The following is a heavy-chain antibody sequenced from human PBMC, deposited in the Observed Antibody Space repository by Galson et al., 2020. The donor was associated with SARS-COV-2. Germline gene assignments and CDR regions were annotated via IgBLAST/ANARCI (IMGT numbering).Heavy chain of an antibody. J-gene: IGHJ4*02. D-gene: IGHD2-2*01. CDR1: GFPFSDFL. V-gene: IGHV3-7*01. CDR3: AKGGYATSWFWIY. CDR2: IKQDGSEK. Sequence: GGSLRLSCAASGFPFSDFLMTWVRQTPGKGLEWLATIKQDGSEKHYGDSMRGRITISRDNTKNSLFLQMDSLRVEDTAVYFCAKGGYATSWFWIYWGRGSLVTVSS.